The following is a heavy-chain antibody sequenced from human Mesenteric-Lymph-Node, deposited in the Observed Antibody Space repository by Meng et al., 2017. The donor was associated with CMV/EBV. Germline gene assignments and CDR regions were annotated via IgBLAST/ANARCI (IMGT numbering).Heavy chain of an antibody. CDR3: ARDGAGRGITGTLGPVGYYYGMDV. CDR2: INPSGGST. V-gene: IGHV1-46*01. CDR1: GYTFTSYY. Sequence: ASVKVSCKASGYTFTSYYMHWVRQASGQGLEWMGIINPSGGSTSYAQKFQGRVTMTRDTSTSTVYMELSSLRSEDTAVYYCARDGAGRGITGTLGPVGYYYGMDVWGQGTTVTVSS. J-gene: IGHJ6*02. D-gene: IGHD1-7*01.